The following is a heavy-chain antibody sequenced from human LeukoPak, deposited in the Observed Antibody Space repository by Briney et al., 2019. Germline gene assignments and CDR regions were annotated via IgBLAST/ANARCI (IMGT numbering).Heavy chain of an antibody. CDR2: MNPNSGNT. V-gene: IGHV1-8*02. Sequence: ASVKVSCKASGGTFSSYAINWVRQATGQGLEWMGWMNPNSGNTGYTQKFQGRATMTTNTSISTAYMELSSLRSEDTAVYYCARTPLRGSGWYFQHWGQGTLVTVSS. CDR1: GGTFSSYA. J-gene: IGHJ1*01. D-gene: IGHD6-19*01. CDR3: ARTPLRGSGWYFQH.